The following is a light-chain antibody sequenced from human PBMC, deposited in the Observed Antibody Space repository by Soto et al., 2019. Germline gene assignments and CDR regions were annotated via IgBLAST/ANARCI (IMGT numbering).Light chain of an antibody. Sequence: LVLTQSPDTLSLSPGEPATLSCRASQRIRSYNLVWYQHKPGPAPRALLYGASTRGTGIPDRFRGRGSGTDFTLTLSRLETADFAVDYCQQYGTSPATFGHGSKVQ. CDR1: QRIRSYN. J-gene: IGKJ1*01. V-gene: IGKV3-20*01. CDR3: QQYGTSPAT. CDR2: GAS.